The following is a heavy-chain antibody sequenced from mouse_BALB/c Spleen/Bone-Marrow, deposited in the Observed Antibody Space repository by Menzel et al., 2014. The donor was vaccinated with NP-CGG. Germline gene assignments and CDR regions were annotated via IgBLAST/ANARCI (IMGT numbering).Heavy chain of an antibody. CDR3: ARERYAGYYFDY. D-gene: IGHD2-3*01. J-gene: IGHJ2*01. Sequence: VQLVESGAELAKPGASVKMSRKASGYTFTSYWMHWVKQRPGQGLEWIGYINPNTGYTEYNQKFKDKATLTADKSSSTAYMQLRSLTSEDSAVYYCARERYAGYYFDYWGQGTTLTVSS. CDR1: GYTFTSYW. CDR2: INPNTGYT. V-gene: IGHV1-7*01.